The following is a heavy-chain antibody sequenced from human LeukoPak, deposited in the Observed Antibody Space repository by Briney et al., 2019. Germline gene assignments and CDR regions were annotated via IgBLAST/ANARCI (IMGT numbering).Heavy chain of an antibody. J-gene: IGHJ4*02. D-gene: IGHD6-19*01. CDR3: AKIGRAVAGTFYAYFDY. Sequence: GGSLRLSCAASGFTFSSYAMSWVRQAPGKGLEWVSAISGSGGSTYYADSVKGRFTISRDNSKNTLYLQMNSLRAEDTAVYYCAKIGRAVAGTFYAYFDYWGQGTLVTVSS. V-gene: IGHV3-23*01. CDR1: GFTFSSYA. CDR2: ISGSGGST.